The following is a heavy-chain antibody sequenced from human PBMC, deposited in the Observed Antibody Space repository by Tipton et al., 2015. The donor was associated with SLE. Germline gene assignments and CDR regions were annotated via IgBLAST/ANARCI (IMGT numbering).Heavy chain of an antibody. D-gene: IGHD3-3*01. V-gene: IGHV4-61*02. CDR2: IYTSGST. Sequence: TLSLTCTVSGGSISRGSYYWSWIRQPAGKGLEWIGRIYTSGSTNYNPSLKSRVTISVDTSKNQFSLKPSSVTAADTAVYYCARDDFWSGREWFDPWGQGTLVTVSS. CDR3: ARDDFWSGREWFDP. J-gene: IGHJ5*02. CDR1: GGSISRGSYY.